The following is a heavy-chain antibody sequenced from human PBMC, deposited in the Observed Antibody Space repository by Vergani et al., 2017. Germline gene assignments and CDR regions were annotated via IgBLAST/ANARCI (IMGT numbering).Heavy chain of an antibody. CDR3: ATPQTDTRGGMEV. Sequence: EVQLVQSGAEVKKPGATMKISCKVSGYTFTDHYMHWVKQAPGKGLEWMGLVDPEDGETIYAEKFKGRVTIAADTSTDTAHLELSSLRSEDTAVYYCATPQTDTRGGMEVEAQGATV. CDR2: VDPEDGET. V-gene: IGHV1-69-2*01. J-gene: IGHJ6*02. D-gene: IGHD3-10*01. CDR1: GYTFTDHY.